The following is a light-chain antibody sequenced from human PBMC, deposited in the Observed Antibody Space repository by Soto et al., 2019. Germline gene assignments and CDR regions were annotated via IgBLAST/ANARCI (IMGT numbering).Light chain of an antibody. CDR1: SSDVGSYEY. V-gene: IGLV2-11*01. Sequence: QPVLIQPPSVSGSPGQSVTISCTGTSSDVGSYEYVSWNQQHPGTVPKPMIYNVNTRPSGVPDRFSGSKPGNTASMTISGLQAEDEANYWCCSYTSSATYPFGGGTKLTVL. J-gene: IGLJ2*01. CDR2: NVN. CDR3: CSYTSSATYP.